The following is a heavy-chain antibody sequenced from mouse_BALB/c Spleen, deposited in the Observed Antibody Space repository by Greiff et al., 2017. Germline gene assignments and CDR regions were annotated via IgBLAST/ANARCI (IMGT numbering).Heavy chain of an antibody. Sequence: QVHVKQSGAELVRPGASVKMSCKASGYTFTSYWMHWVKQRPGQGLEWIGYINPSTGYTEYNQKFKDKATLTADKSSSTAYMQLSSLTSEDSAVYYCARRYGNLYYAMDYWGQGTSVTVSS. CDR1: GYTFTSYW. CDR3: ARRYGNLYYAMDY. J-gene: IGHJ4*01. D-gene: IGHD2-10*02. CDR2: INPSTGYT. V-gene: IGHV1-4*01.